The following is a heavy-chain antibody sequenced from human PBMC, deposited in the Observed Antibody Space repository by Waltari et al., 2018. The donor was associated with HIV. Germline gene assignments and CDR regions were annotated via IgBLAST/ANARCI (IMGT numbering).Heavy chain of an antibody. CDR2: IKQDGSDK. Sequence: EVQLVESGGGLVQPGGSLRLSWGASGLPFNSHWMSWIRQAPGKGLEWVANIKQDGSDKNYVDSVKGRFTISRDNAKNSLYLQMNSLRAEDTAVYYCVRNGGSFDYWGQGTLVTVSS. J-gene: IGHJ4*02. CDR3: VRNGGSFDY. V-gene: IGHV3-7*01. CDR1: GLPFNSHW. D-gene: IGHD1-26*01.